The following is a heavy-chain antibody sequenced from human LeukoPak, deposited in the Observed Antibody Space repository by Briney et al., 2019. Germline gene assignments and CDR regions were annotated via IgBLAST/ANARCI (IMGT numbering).Heavy chain of an antibody. Sequence: GGSLRLSCAASGFTFSNYAMSWVRRAPGKGLEWVANIKQDGSQIFYVDSVKGRFTISRDTAKNSLSLQMNSLRAEDTAVYYCAREYCSGTSCYGYFDYWGQGTLVTVSS. J-gene: IGHJ4*02. CDR1: GFTFSNYA. D-gene: IGHD2-2*01. CDR3: AREYCSGTSCYGYFDY. V-gene: IGHV3-7*01. CDR2: IKQDGSQI.